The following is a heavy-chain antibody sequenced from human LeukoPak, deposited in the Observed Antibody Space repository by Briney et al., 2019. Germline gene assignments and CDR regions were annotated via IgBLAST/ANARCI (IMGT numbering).Heavy chain of an antibody. CDR3: ARDHLPDTAMVNYFDY. CDR2: IWYDGSNE. V-gene: IGHV3-33*01. D-gene: IGHD5-18*01. CDR1: GFTFSSYG. J-gene: IGHJ4*02. Sequence: PGRSLRLSCAASGFTFSSYGMHRVRQAQGKGLEWVAVIWYDGSNEYYADSVKGRFTISRDNSKNTLYLQMNSLRAEDTAAYYCARDHLPDTAMVNYFDYWGQGTLVTVSS.